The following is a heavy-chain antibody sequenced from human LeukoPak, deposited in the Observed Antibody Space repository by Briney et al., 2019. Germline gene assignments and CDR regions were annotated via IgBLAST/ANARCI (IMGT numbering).Heavy chain of an antibody. Sequence: GGSLRLSCAASGFTFSSYAMHWVRQAPGKGLEWVAVISYDGSNKYYADSVKGRFTISRDNSKNTLYLQMNSLRAEDTAVYYCASGGSYAFDIWGQGTMVTVSP. CDR3: ASGGSYAFDI. CDR1: GFTFSSYA. J-gene: IGHJ3*02. D-gene: IGHD3-16*01. V-gene: IGHV3-30-3*01. CDR2: ISYDGSNK.